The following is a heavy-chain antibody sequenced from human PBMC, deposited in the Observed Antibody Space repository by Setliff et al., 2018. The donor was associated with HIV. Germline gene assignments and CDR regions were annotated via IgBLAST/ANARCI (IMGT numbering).Heavy chain of an antibody. Sequence: SETLSLTCTVSGGSISRYHWTWIRQPAGKGLEWIGRIYSSGGTNYNPSLKSRVSMSVDTSKNQFSLKVNSVTAADTAAYYCARDFDYGSDPGFFDPWGQGTLVTVSS. J-gene: IGHJ5*02. CDR3: ARDFDYGSDPGFFDP. V-gene: IGHV4-4*07. D-gene: IGHD3-10*01. CDR2: IYSSGGT. CDR1: GGSISRYH.